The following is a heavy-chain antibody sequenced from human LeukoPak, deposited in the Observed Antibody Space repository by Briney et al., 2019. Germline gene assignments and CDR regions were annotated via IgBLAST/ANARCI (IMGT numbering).Heavy chain of an antibody. CDR3: ARSIYCSSTSCYYRARDYYYYMDV. V-gene: IGHV4-59*01. Sequence: SETLSLPCTVSGGSLSSYYGSWLRQPPGKGLEGFVYIYYSWSTIYNPSLKSRVPLPVEQSKEQFSLKLRSVTAADTAVYYCARSIYCSSTSCYYRARDYYYYMDVWGKGTTVTVSS. CDR1: GGSLSSYY. D-gene: IGHD2-2*01. J-gene: IGHJ6*03. CDR2: IYYSWST.